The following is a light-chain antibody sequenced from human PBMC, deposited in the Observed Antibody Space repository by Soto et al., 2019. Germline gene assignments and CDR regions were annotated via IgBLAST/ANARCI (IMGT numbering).Light chain of an antibody. V-gene: IGKV3-15*01. CDR3: QQYNNWPFS. CDR1: QSVSLS. Sequence: ERVLTQVPATLSVSLGESATLSCRAGQSVSLSLAWYQMRPGQPPRLLIYGASTRATDIPARFRGTGSETDFTLTISGLQSDDSAVYFCQQYNNWPFSFGQVTRLEIK. CDR2: GAS. J-gene: IGKJ5*01.